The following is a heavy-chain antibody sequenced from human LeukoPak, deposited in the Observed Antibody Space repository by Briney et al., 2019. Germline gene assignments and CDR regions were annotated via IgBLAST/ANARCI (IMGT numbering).Heavy chain of an antibody. CDR2: IGTAGDT. V-gene: IGHV3-13*01. CDR1: GFTFSSYD. Sequence: TGGSVRLSCADSGFTFSSYDMHWVRQATGKGLEWVSAIGTAGDTYYPGSVKGRFTISRENAKNSLYLQMNSLRAEDTAVYYCGKAAWYSSSSFIDYWGQGTLVTVSS. J-gene: IGHJ4*02. CDR3: GKAAWYSSSSFIDY. D-gene: IGHD6-6*01.